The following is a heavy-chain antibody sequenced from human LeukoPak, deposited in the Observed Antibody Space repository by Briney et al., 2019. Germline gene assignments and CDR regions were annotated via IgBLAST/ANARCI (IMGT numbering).Heavy chain of an antibody. CDR2: INPDGSLT. CDR3: TRALRGQYGY. CDR1: GFTFSSSW. V-gene: IGHV3-74*01. D-gene: IGHD3-10*01. Sequence: GGSLRLSCAASGFTFSSSWMHWVRHAPGEGLVWVSRINPDGSLTNYADSVKGRFTISRDNAKNTLYLQINSLRVEDTAVYFCTRALRGQYGYWGQGTLVIVSS. J-gene: IGHJ4*02.